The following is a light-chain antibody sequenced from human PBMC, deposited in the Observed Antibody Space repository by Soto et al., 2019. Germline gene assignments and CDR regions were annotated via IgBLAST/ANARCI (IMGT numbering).Light chain of an antibody. J-gene: IGKJ4*01. Sequence: VLTQSPATLSLSPGERATLSCRASHNIDKYLAWYQQKPGQPTRLLIVEASDSALGIPPRFSGSGSGTDFTLASPNDEPEDCAVYFSHHRRDWPPITFGGGTKV. CDR2: EAS. V-gene: IGKV3-11*01. CDR3: HHRRDWPPIT. CDR1: HNIDKY.